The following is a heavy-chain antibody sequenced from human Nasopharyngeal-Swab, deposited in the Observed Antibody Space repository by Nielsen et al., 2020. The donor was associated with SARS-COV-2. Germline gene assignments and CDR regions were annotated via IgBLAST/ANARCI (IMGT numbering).Heavy chain of an antibody. D-gene: IGHD1-1*01. V-gene: IGHV1-8*01. CDR2: MNPNSGNT. J-gene: IGHJ5*02. CDR3: ARAGVQLELAIWFDP. Sequence: ASVQVSCKASGYTFTSYDINWVRQATGQGLEWMGWMNPNSGNTGYAQKFQGRVTMTRNTSISTAYMELSSLRSEDTAVYYCARAGVQLELAIWFDPWGQGTLVTVSS. CDR1: GYTFTSYD.